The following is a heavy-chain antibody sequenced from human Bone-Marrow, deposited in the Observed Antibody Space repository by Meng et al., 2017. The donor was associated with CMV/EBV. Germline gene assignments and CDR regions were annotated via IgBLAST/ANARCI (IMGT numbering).Heavy chain of an antibody. CDR2: ISAYNGNT. V-gene: IGHV1-18*01. CDR3: ARTRIEVEPDGTKIKYYNYGMDV. Sequence: ASVKVSCKASGYTFTSYGISWVRQAPGQGLEWMGWISAYNGNTNYAQKLQGRVTMTRVTPISTAYMELSSLTSDDTAVYYCARTRIEVEPDGTKIKYYNYGMDVWGQGTTVTVSS. J-gene: IGHJ6*02. D-gene: IGHD2-15*01. CDR1: GYTFTSYG.